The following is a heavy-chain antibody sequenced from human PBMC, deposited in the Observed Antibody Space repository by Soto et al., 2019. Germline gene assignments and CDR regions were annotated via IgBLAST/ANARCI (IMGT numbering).Heavy chain of an antibody. D-gene: IGHD3-22*01. J-gene: IGHJ4*02. Sequence: PGGSLRLSCAASGFTFSSYGMHWVRQAPGKGLEWVAIISYDGNYKHHADSVKGRFTISRDNSKNTLYLQMNSLRAEDTAVYYCWKVSTYYYDSTFDVWGQRTSVTGSS. CDR3: WKVSTYYYDSTFDV. CDR2: ISYDGNYK. V-gene: IGHV3-30*18. CDR1: GFTFSSYG.